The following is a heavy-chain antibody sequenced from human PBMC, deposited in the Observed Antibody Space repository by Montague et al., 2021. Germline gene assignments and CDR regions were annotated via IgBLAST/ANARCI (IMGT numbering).Heavy chain of an antibody. V-gene: IGHV4-31*03. CDR1: GDSLSSVGYS. Sequence: TLSPTCTVSGDSLSSVGYSWTWIRQHPGKGLEWIGYMYYSGSTYYNPSLKSRVTISGDTSKNHFSLRLTSVTAADTAAYYCARGRLATGDFDYWGQGTLVTVSS. J-gene: IGHJ4*02. CDR3: ARGRLATGDFDY. CDR2: MYYSGST. D-gene: IGHD6-13*01.